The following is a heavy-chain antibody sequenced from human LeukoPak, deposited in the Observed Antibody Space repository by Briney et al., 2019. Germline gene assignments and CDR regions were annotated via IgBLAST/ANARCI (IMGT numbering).Heavy chain of an antibody. CDR3: AREVVVAAYNWFDP. D-gene: IGHD2-15*01. CDR2: IKQDGSEK. CDR1: GFTFSSYW. J-gene: IGHJ5*02. V-gene: IGHV3-7*01. Sequence: PGGSLRLSCAASGFTFSSYWMSWVRQAPGKGLEWVANIKQDGSEKYYVDSVEGRFTISRDNAKNSLYLQMNSLRAEDTAVYYCAREVVVAAYNWFDPWGQGTLVTVSS.